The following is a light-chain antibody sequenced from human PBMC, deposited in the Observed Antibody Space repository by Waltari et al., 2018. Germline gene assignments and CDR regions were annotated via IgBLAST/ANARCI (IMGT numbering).Light chain of an antibody. CDR2: GAS. Sequence: EIVMPQSPATLSVSPGEWASLSCRASQSVGSNLAWYQQKPGQAPRLLIYGASTRATGIPARFSGSGSGTEFTLTISSLQSEDFAVYYCQQYNNWPRTFGQGTKVEIK. V-gene: IGKV3-15*01. CDR3: QQYNNWPRT. CDR1: QSVGSN. J-gene: IGKJ1*01.